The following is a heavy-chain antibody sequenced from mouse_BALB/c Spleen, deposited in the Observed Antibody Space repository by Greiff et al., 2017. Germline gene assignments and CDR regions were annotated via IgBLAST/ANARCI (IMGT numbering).Heavy chain of an antibody. CDR1: GFTFSSYG. CDR2: ISSGGSYT. J-gene: IGHJ1*01. Sequence: EVKLEESGGDLVKPGGSLKLSCAASGFTFSSYGMSWVRQTPDKRLEWVATISSGGSYTYYPDSVKGRFTISRDNAKNTLYLQMSSLKSEDTAMYYCARHTASYGTPWYFDVWGAGTTVTVSS. D-gene: IGHD1-1*01. CDR3: ARHTASYGTPWYFDV. V-gene: IGHV5-6*02.